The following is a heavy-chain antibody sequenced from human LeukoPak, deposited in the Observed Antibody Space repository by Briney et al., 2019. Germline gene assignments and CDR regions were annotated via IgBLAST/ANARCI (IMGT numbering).Heavy chain of an antibody. J-gene: IGHJ4*02. CDR1: GFTFSSYS. V-gene: IGHV3-21*01. CDR2: ISSSSSYI. D-gene: IGHD3-22*01. CDR3: ARGPSLYYYDSSGYPYYFDY. Sequence: SGGSLRLSCAASGFTFSSYSVNWVRQAPGKGLEWVSSISSSSSYIYYADSVKGRFTISRDNAKNSLYLQMNSVRAEDTAVYYCARGPSLYYYDSSGYPYYFDYWGQGTLVTVSS.